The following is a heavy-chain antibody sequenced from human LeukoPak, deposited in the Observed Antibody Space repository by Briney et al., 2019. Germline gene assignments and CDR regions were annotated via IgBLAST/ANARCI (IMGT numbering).Heavy chain of an antibody. CDR3: ARTGGICSSTSCYKVY. J-gene: IGHJ4*02. CDR1: GFTFSSYA. V-gene: IGHV3-23*01. D-gene: IGHD2-2*02. Sequence: PGGSLRLSCAASGFTFSSYAMSWVRQAPGKGLEWVSAISGSGGSTYYADSVKGRFTISRDNSKNTLYLQMNSLRAEDTAVYYCARTGGICSSTSCYKVYWGQGTLVTVSS. CDR2: ISGSGGST.